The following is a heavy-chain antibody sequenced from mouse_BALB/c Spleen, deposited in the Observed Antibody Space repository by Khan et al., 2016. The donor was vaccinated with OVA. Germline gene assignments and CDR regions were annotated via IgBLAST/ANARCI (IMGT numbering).Heavy chain of an antibody. Sequence: EVELVESGGGLVQPGGSRKLSCAASGFTFSSFGMHWVRQAPEKGLEWVAYISSGSSTIYYADTVKGRFTISRDITKNTLFLQLTSLRAEDTSMYYCASSCGNWYLYFAVWGAVTTVSVSS. CDR3: ASSCGNWYLYFAV. J-gene: IGHJ1*01. V-gene: IGHV5-17*02. CDR2: ISSGSSTI. CDR1: GFTFSSFG. D-gene: IGHD2-1*01.